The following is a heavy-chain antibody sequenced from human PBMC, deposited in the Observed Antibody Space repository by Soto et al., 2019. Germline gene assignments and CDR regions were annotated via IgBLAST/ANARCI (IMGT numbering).Heavy chain of an antibody. J-gene: IGHJ4*02. CDR2: INHRGST. CDR3: ARAGGLTTVKY. V-gene: IGHV4-34*01. Sequence: QVQLQQWGAGLLKPSETLSLTCAVYGGSFSGYYWSWIRQPPGKGLEWIGEINHRGSTNYNPSLKSRVTISVDTSKNQFSLKLSTVTAADTAVYYCARAGGLTTVKYWGQGTLVTVSS. CDR1: GGSFSGYY. D-gene: IGHD4-17*01.